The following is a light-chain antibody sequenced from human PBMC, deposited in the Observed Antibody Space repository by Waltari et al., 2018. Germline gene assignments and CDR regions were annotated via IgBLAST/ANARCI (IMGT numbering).Light chain of an antibody. CDR3: ATWDSRLSVVV. Sequence: QSVLTQPPSVSAAPGQRVTISCSGGSSNIGNNDVSWYPQFPGTAPKLLITDNNKRPFGIPDRFAGSKSGTSATLGITGLQTGDEADYYCATWDSRLSVVVFGDGTKVTVL. CDR1: SSNIGNND. CDR2: DNN. V-gene: IGLV1-51*01. J-gene: IGLJ3*02.